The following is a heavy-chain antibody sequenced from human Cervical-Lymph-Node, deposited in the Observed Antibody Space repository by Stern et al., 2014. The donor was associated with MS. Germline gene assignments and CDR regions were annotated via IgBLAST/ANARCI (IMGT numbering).Heavy chain of an antibody. CDR3: ARGGGYSYSTLDY. J-gene: IGHJ4*02. D-gene: IGHD3-10*01. CDR1: AYTITDYY. CDR2: INPNSGGT. Sequence: QMQLVESGAEVKKPGASVKVSCKASAYTITDYYTHWVRQAPGHGLEWKGWINPNSGGTYSAQKFQGRLTMTRDTSISTAYMELSSLRSDDTAVYYCARGGGYSYSTLDYWGQGTQVTVSS. V-gene: IGHV1-2*02.